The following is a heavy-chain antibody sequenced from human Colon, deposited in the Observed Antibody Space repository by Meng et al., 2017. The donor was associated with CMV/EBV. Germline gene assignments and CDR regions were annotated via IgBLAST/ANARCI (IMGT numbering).Heavy chain of an antibody. CDR3: ARDRKHYGERGWFDP. J-gene: IGHJ5*02. D-gene: IGHD4-17*01. Sequence: QVAPPEQRPGLAQPTQTRSLPCTVSGGCIRSGDYYRGWILQRPGKGLEWIGYIYYSVSTYSNASHKSRVTIARDRSTNQFSLKMSSVTAADTAVYYCARDRKHYGERGWFDPWGQGTLVTVSS. CDR1: GGCIRSGDYY. V-gene: IGHV4-30-4*01. CDR2: IYYSVST.